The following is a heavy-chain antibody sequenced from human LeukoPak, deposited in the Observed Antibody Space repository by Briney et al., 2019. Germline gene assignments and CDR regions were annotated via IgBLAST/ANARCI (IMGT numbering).Heavy chain of an antibody. J-gene: IGHJ6*03. Sequence: GGSLRLSCVASGFNFSTYSMNWVRQTPGKGPEWVSHITRSSSTIYYADSVKGRFSISRDNAKNSLYLQMNSLRAEDTAVYYCAREGLPITIFGVVIGSSYYMDVWGKGTTVTVSS. CDR2: ITRSSSTI. V-gene: IGHV3-48*01. D-gene: IGHD3-3*01. CDR3: AREGLPITIFGVVIGSSYYMDV. CDR1: GFNFSTYS.